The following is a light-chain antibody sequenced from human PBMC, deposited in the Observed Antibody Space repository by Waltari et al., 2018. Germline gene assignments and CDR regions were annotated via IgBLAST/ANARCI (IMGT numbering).Light chain of an antibody. Sequence: QSVLTQPPSVSGAPGQRVTIPCSGSRSNIGSNHAIHWYQQLPGTAPKLLIYYDTNRPAGIPDRFSGSKAATSASLAITGLQAEDEADYYCQSYDSGLSAPVFGGGTKLTVL. CDR2: YDT. J-gene: IGLJ3*02. CDR1: RSNIGSNHA. CDR3: QSYDSGLSAPV. V-gene: IGLV1-40*01.